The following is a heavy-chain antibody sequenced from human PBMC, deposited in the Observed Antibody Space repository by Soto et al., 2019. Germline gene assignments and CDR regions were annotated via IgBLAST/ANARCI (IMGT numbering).Heavy chain of an antibody. Sequence: HVQLVQSGAEVKKPGASVKVSCKASGYTFTSYAMHWVRQAPGQRLEWMGWINAGNGNTKYSQKFQVRVTITRDTSASTAYMELSSLRSEDTAVYYCARVPGYSIGDLWGRGTLVTVSS. CDR1: GYTFTSYA. CDR3: ARVPGYSIGDL. J-gene: IGHJ2*01. D-gene: IGHD2-21*01. CDR2: INAGNGNT. V-gene: IGHV1-3*01.